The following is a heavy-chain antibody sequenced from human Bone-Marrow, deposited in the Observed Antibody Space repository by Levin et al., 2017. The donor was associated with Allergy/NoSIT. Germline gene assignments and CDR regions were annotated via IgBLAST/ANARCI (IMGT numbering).Heavy chain of an antibody. D-gene: IGHD2-2*01. V-gene: IGHV1-8*01. CDR3: ARGSLMPRYCISTSCYDLDYNWFDA. J-gene: IGHJ5*02. CDR2: MNPNSGNT. Sequence: GESLKISCKASGYTFTSYDINWVRQATGQGLEWMGWMNPNSGNTGYAQKFQGRVTMTRNTSISTAYMELSSLRSEDTAGYYCARGSLMPRYCISTSCYDLDYNWFDAWGQGTLVTVSS. CDR1: GYTFTSYD.